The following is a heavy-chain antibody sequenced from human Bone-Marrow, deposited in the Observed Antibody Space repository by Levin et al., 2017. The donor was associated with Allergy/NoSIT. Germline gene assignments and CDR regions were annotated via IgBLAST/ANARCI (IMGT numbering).Heavy chain of an antibody. Sequence: GASVKVSCAASGFSFNNAWMNWVRQVPGKGLEWVGRIQTETEGGSTDYAAAVKDRFTISRDDSKNILYLQMHSLKTEDTAVYYCATGTFIVGYYYGMDVWGQGTTVTVSS. D-gene: IGHD2-15*01. J-gene: IGHJ6*02. CDR3: ATGTFIVGYYYGMDV. CDR1: GFSFNNAW. V-gene: IGHV3-15*01. CDR2: IQTETEGGST.